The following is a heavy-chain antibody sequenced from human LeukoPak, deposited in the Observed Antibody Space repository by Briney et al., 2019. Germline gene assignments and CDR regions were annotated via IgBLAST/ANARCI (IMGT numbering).Heavy chain of an antibody. D-gene: IGHD5-24*01. CDR3: ARDPRDGYNRYFDY. J-gene: IGHJ4*02. Sequence: GGSLRLSCAASGFTFSSYGMHWVRQAPGKGLEWVAVISYDGSNKYYADSVKGRFTISRDNSKNTLYLQMNSLRAEDTAVYYCARDPRDGYNRYFDYRGQGTLVTVSS. CDR1: GFTFSSYG. V-gene: IGHV3-30-3*01. CDR2: ISYDGSNK.